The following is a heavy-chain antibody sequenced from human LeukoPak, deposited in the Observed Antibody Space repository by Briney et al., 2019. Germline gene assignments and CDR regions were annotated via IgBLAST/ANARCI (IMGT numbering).Heavy chain of an antibody. CDR3: ARLDYVAEEFGGPYGRDV. J-gene: IGHJ6*04. CDR1: GYSISSGYY. Sequence: SETLSLTCAVSGYSISSGYYGCWIRPPPGKGLGWIGSIYNSRSNYYNPSLKSRVTISIDTSKNQFSLKLSSLTAGDTAVYYCARLDYVAEEFGGPYGRDVWGKGTTVTVSS. CDR2: IYNSRSN. D-gene: IGHD3-16*01. V-gene: IGHV4-38-2*01.